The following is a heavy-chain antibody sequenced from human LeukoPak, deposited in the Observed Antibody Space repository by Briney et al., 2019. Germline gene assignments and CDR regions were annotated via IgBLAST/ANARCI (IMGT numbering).Heavy chain of an antibody. CDR2: VSVSGGAT. J-gene: IGHJ2*01. CDR3: ARKTDRPGAVGRDRYFDL. CDR1: GFTFSNYE. Sequence: GGSLRLSCAASGFTFSNYEMIWVRQAPGKGLEWLSYVSVSGGATEYADSVKGRSTTSRDDAKNTLYLQMNTLRAEDTAIYYCARKTDRPGAVGRDRYFDLWGRGTLVTVSS. V-gene: IGHV3-48*03. D-gene: IGHD6-13*01.